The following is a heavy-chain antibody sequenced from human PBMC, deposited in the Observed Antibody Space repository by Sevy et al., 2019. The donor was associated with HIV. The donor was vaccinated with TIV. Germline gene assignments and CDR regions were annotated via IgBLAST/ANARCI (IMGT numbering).Heavy chain of an antibody. V-gene: IGHV5-51*01. Sequence: GESLKISCQGSGFTFTNYWIGWVRQMPGRGLEWMGIIYPGDSDARYIPSFQGQVTMSADRSINTAYLQWSSLKASDTAMYDCARREGGYGDYSGVDYWGQGTLVTVSS. CDR2: IYPGDSDA. CDR3: ARREGGYGDYSGVDY. J-gene: IGHJ4*02. CDR1: GFTFTNYW. D-gene: IGHD4-17*01.